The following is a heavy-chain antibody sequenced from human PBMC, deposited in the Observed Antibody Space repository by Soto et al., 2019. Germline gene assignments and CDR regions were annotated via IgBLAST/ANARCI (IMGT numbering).Heavy chain of an antibody. CDR1: AFSLKTYW. D-gene: IGHD3-10*01. J-gene: IGHJ4*02. Sequence: EVQLVESGGGLVLPGGSLRLSCVGSAFSLKTYWMAWVRQAPGKGLECVANIRQYGDETFYVDSVKGRFTISRDNANNSVYLQMDNLRAEDTGVYYFATGGSGTYYLGPLDYWGQGIMVIVSS. CDR3: ATGGSGTYYLGPLDY. CDR2: IRQYGDET. V-gene: IGHV3-7*01.